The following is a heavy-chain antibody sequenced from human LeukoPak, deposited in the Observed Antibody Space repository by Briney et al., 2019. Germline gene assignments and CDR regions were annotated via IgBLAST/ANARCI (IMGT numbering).Heavy chain of an antibody. CDR2: INPNSGGT. CDR1: AYTFTFYY. J-gene: IGHJ4*02. CDR3: ARRKKDYGDYSFDY. D-gene: IGHD4-17*01. Sequence: GASVKVSCKASAYTFTFYYMHWVRHAPGQGLEWMGWINPNSGGTNYAQKFQGRVTMTRDTSISTAYMELSRLRSDDTAVYYCARRKKDYGDYSFDYWGQGTLVTVSS. V-gene: IGHV1-2*02.